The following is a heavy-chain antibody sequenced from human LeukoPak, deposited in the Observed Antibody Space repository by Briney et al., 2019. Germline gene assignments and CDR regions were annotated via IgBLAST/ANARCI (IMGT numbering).Heavy chain of an antibody. CDR2: IKLDGSEK. CDR3: ARDQYDTWSRRGNFDS. J-gene: IGHJ4*02. D-gene: IGHD3-3*01. CDR1: GVTFGKYW. Sequence: GGSLRLSCVASGVTFGKYWMSWVRQAPGKGLEWVANIKLDGSEKNYVDSVKGRFTISRDNTKNSLYLQMNSLRVEDTAVFYCARDQYDTWSRRGNFDSWGQGTLVIVSS. V-gene: IGHV3-7*03.